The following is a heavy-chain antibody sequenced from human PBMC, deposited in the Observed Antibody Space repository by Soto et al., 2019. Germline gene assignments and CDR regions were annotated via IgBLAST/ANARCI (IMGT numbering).Heavy chain of an antibody. D-gene: IGHD3-3*01. Sequence: QVQLVQPGAERMKPGASIKVSCKASGDTFSRHYVHWVRQAPGLGLELMARINPRGGDTTYAPEIPVRITLTSDTSTNTVFMDLSSLISADPSVYYCATRVNVDFDVWGQGTTV. CDR1: GDTFSRHY. CDR2: INPRGGDT. J-gene: IGHJ6*01. CDR3: ATRVNVDFDV. V-gene: IGHV1-46*03.